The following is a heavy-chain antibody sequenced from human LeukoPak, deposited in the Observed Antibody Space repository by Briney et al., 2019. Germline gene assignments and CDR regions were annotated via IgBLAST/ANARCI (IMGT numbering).Heavy chain of an antibody. CDR3: ARHPSSFNDAFDI. J-gene: IGHJ3*02. CDR1: GGSISSSSYY. Sequence: TSETLSLTCTVSGGSISSSSYYWGWIRQPPGKGLEWIGSIYYSGSTYYTPSLKSRVTISMDTSKNQFSLKLSSTAAVTAVYYCARHPSSFNDAFDIWGQGTMVTVSS. CDR2: IYYSGST. V-gene: IGHV4-39*07.